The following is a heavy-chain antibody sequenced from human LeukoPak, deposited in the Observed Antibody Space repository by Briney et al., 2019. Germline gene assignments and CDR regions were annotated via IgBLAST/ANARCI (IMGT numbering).Heavy chain of an antibody. CDR1: GFTFDDYA. CDR3: ARDPFDL. CDR2: ISWNSGSI. Sequence: GGSLRLSCAASGFTFDDYAMHWVRQAPGKGLEWVSGISWNSGSIGYADSVKGRFTISRDNAKNSLYLQMNSLRAEDTAVYYCARDPFDLWGQGTLVTVSS. J-gene: IGHJ5*02. V-gene: IGHV3-9*01.